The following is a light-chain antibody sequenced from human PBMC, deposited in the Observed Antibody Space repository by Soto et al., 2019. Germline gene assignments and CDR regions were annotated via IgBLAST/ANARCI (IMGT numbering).Light chain of an antibody. CDR1: SSDVGGYNY. CDR3: CSFAGNYIYV. CDR2: DVS. J-gene: IGLJ1*01. V-gene: IGLV2-11*01. Sequence: QSVLTQPRSVSGSPGQSVTISCTVTSSDVGGYNYVSWYLQHPGKAPKVMIYDVSKRPSGVPDRFSGSKSGNTASLTISGLQSEDEADYYCCSFAGNYIYVFGTGTKVTVL.